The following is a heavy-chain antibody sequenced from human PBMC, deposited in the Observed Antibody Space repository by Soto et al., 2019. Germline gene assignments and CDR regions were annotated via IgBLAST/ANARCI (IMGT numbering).Heavy chain of an antibody. V-gene: IGHV4-31*03. CDR3: ARDHKWDGMDV. CDR2: INYSGTT. Sequence: SETLSLTCSLSCGSFSSDSFIWSWVRQFPGKGLEWIGYINYSGTTYYNPSLRSRITMSVDTPKNQFSLNLSSVTAADTAVYYCARDHKWDGMDVWGQGTTVTVSS. CDR1: CGSFSSDSFI. J-gene: IGHJ6*02. D-gene: IGHD1-26*01.